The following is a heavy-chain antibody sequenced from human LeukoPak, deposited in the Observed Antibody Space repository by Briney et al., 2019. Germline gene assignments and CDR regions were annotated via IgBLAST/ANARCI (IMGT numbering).Heavy chain of an antibody. V-gene: IGHV4-34*01. J-gene: IGHJ4*02. CDR2: INHSGST. CDR3: ARGNYGPRDY. D-gene: IGHD4-17*01. Sequence: SETLSLTCAVYGGSFSGYYWSWIRQPPGKGLEWIGEINHSGSTNYNPSLKSRVTISVDTSKNQFPLKLSSVTAADTAVYYCARGNYGPRDYWGQGTLVTVSS. CDR1: GGSFSGYY.